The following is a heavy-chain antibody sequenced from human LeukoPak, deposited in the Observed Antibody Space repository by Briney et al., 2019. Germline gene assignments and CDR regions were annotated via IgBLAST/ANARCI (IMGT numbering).Heavy chain of an antibody. CDR1: GVTLTSYA. V-gene: IGHV1-69*01. Sequence: GSSVKVSCKASGVTLTSYALSWVRQAPGQGLEWVGGIIPVFGTANYAQKFQGRVTITADESTNTAYMQLTSLRSEDTAVYYCTRNGRGGASDYWGQGTLVTVSS. CDR3: TRNGRGGASDY. D-gene: IGHD3-10*02. J-gene: IGHJ4*02. CDR2: IIPVFGTA.